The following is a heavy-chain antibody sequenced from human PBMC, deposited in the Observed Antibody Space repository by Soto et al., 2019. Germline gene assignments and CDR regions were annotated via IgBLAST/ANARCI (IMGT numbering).Heavy chain of an antibody. D-gene: IGHD2-21*02. CDR3: ASSAGLVTYRAFIGHIDY. CDR2: ITTTSGTT. CDR1: GHTFSQQS. Sequence: QVQLVQSGAEVKKPGSSVKVSCKDSGHTFSQQSITWVRQAPGQGLEWMRAITTTSGTTNFAQKFQGRVPLTADEATSTSCLALSSLRPEDTAMDCCASSAGLVTYRAFIGHIDYCGQGTLVTVSS. J-gene: IGHJ4*02. V-gene: IGHV1-69*01.